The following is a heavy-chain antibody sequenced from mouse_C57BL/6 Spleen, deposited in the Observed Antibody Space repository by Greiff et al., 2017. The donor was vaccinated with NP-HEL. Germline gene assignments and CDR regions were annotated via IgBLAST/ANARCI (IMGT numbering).Heavy chain of an antibody. V-gene: IGHV1-55*01. CDR1: GYTFTSYW. CDR3: ARSPYGSSSMDY. D-gene: IGHD1-1*01. CDR2: IYPGSGST. J-gene: IGHJ4*01. Sequence: VQLQQPGAELVKPGASVKMSCKASGYTFTSYWITWVKQRPGQGLEWIGDIYPGSGSTNYNEKFKSKATLTVDTSSSTAYMQLSSLTSEDSAVYYCARSPYGSSSMDYWGQGTSVTVSS.